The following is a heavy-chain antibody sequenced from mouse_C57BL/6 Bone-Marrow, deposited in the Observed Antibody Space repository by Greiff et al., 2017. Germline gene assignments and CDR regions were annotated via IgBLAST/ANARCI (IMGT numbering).Heavy chain of an antibody. V-gene: IGHV5-9*04. Sequence: DVQLVESGGGLVKPGGSLKLSCAASGFTFSSYTMSWVRQTPEKRLEWVATLSGGGGNTYYPDSVKGRFTISRDNAKNTLYLQMSSLRSEDTAVYYCARHEYYYDRDFADWGQGTLVTVSA. CDR3: ARHEYYYDRDFAD. CDR1: GFTFSSYT. CDR2: LSGGGGNT. J-gene: IGHJ3*01. D-gene: IGHD2-4*01.